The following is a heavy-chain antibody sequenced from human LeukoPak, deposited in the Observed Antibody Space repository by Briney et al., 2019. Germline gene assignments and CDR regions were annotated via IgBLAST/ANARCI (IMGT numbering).Heavy chain of an antibody. CDR3: ARRTPGEGLAFDY. D-gene: IGHD1/OR15-1a*01. CDR1: GYSFTSYW. CDR2: IYPGDFDT. J-gene: IGHJ4*02. Sequence: GESLKISCKGSGYSFTSYWIGWVRQMPGKGLEWMGIIYPGDFDTRYSPSFQGQVTISADKSISIAYLQWSSLKASDTAMYYCARRTPGEGLAFDYWGQGTLVTVSS. V-gene: IGHV5-51*01.